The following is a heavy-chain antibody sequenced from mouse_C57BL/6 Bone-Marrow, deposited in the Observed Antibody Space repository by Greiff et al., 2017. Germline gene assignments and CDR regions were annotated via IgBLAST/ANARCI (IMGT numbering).Heavy chain of an antibody. CDR2: IRNKANGYPT. J-gene: IGHJ2*01. V-gene: IGHV7-3*01. CDR3: ARLLRLDY. CDR1: GFTFTDYY. Sequence: EVKVVESGGGLVQPGGSLSLSCAASGFTFTDYYMSWVRQPPGKALEWLGFIRNKANGYPTEYSASVKGRFTISRDNSQSILYLQMNALRAEDSATYYCARLLRLDYWGQGTTLTVSS. D-gene: IGHD1-1*01.